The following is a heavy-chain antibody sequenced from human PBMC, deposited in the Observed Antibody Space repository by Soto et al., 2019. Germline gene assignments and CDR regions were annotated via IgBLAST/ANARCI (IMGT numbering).Heavy chain of an antibody. D-gene: IGHD2-2*01. CDR3: AKDRDYPRDQFHY. CDR2: ISANGQGI. Sequence: GGSLRLSCATSGFTFSINALSWVRQAPGQALEWVSAISANGQGIYYADSVRGRFSISRDNSRNTVFLHMDSLRAEDTAVYYCAKDRDYPRDQFHYWGQGTLVTVS. CDR1: GFTFSINA. J-gene: IGHJ4*02. V-gene: IGHV3-23*01.